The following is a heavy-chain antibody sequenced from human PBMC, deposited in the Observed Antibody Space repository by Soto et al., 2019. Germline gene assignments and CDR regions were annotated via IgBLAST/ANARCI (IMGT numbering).Heavy chain of an antibody. CDR3: AKGGGDSSGYYSRYY. J-gene: IGHJ4*02. CDR1: GFTFSSYA. D-gene: IGHD3-22*01. V-gene: IGHV3-23*01. CDR2: ISGSGGTT. Sequence: EVQLLESGGGLVQPGGSLRLSCAASGFTFSSYAMSWVRQAPGKGLEWVSDISGSGGTTYYADSVKSRFTISRDNSKSTLYLQMNSLRAEDTAVYYCAKGGGDSSGYYSRYYWGQGTLVTVSS.